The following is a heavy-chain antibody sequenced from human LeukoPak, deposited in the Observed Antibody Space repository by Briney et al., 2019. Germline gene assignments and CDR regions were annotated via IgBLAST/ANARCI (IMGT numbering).Heavy chain of an antibody. V-gene: IGHV3-21*01. CDR2: ISSSSSYI. J-gene: IGHJ4*02. CDR1: GFTFSTYS. D-gene: IGHD6-13*01. Sequence: GGSLRLSCAASGFTFSTYSMNWVRQAPGKGLEWVSSISSSSSYIYYADSVKGRFTISRDDAKNSLFLQMNSLRAEDTAVYYCARDDSSWYHFDYWGQGTLVTVSS. CDR3: ARDDSSWYHFDY.